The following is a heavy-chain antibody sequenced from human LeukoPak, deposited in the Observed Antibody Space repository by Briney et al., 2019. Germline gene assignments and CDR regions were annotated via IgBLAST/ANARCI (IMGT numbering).Heavy chain of an antibody. CDR3: ARGGLYIHDY. CDR2: IYYSGST. D-gene: IGHD2-2*02. V-gene: IGHV4-39*01. Sequence: SETLSLTCTVSGGSISSSSYYWGWIRQPPGKGLEWIGSIYYSGSTYYNPSLKSRVTISVDTSKNQFSLKLSSVTAADTAVYYCARGGLYIHDYWGQGTLVTVSS. J-gene: IGHJ4*02. CDR1: GGSISSSSYY.